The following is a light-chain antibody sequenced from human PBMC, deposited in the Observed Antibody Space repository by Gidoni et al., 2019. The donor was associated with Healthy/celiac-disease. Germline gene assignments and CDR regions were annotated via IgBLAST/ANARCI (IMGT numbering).Light chain of an antibody. J-gene: IGLJ2*01. Sequence: SYELTQPPSVSVSPGQTASITCSGDNLGDKYACWYQQKTGQSPVLVIYQDSKRPSGIPERFSGSNSGNTATLTSSGTQAMDEADYDWQAWDSSPRNVVFGGGTKLTVL. CDR1: NLGDKY. V-gene: IGLV3-1*01. CDR3: QAWDSSPRNVV. CDR2: QDS.